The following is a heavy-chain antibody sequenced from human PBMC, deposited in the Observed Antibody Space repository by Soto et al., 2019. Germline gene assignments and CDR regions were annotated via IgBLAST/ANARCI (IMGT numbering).Heavy chain of an antibody. V-gene: IGHV4-30-2*01. J-gene: IGHJ4*02. Sequence: TSETLSLTCAVSGGSISSGGYSWSWIRQPPGKGLEWIGYIYHSGSTYYNPSLKSRVTISVDRSKNQFSLKLSSVTAADTAVYYCARGNVVAIDYWGQGTLATVS. CDR2: IYHSGST. CDR3: ARGNVVAIDY. CDR1: GGSISSGGYS. D-gene: IGHD2-21*01.